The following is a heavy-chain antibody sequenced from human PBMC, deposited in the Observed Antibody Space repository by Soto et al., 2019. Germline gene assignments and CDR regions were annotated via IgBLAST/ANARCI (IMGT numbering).Heavy chain of an antibody. CDR1: GFTFSSYS. CDR2: ISTSRSTT. D-gene: IGHD2-21*02. CDR3: ARGDRGAFDL. J-gene: IGHJ3*01. V-gene: IGHV3-48*04. Sequence: GGSLRLSCAASGFTFSSYSMNWVRQAPGQGLEWVSYISTSRSTTYYADSVKGRFTISRDNAKNSLYLQMNSLRAEDTAVYYCARGDRGAFDLWGQGTMVTVSS.